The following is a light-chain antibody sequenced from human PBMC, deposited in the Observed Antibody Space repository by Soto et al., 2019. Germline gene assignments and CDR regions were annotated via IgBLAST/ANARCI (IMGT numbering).Light chain of an antibody. V-gene: IGKV3-11*01. Sequence: EIVLTQSPATLSLSPGERATLSCWASQSVNRYLVWYQQKPGQAPRLLMYDASKRATGIPARFSGSGSGTDFTLTISRLEPEDFAVYYCQQYGSSGTFGQGTKVDNK. CDR1: QSVNRY. CDR2: DAS. CDR3: QQYGSSGT. J-gene: IGKJ1*01.